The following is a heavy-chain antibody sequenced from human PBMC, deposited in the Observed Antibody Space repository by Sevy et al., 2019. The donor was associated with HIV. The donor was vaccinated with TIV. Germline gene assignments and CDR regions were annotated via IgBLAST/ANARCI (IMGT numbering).Heavy chain of an antibody. CDR2: ISAYNGNT. CDR3: ARAGALWFGESDY. J-gene: IGHJ4*02. Sequence: ASVKVSGKASGYSFTSRGIDWVRQAPGQGLEWLGWISAYNGNTKYGQRLQDRVTMTTDTSASTAYMELRSLRSDDTAVYYCARAGALWFGESDYWGQGTLVTVSS. CDR1: GYSFTSRG. V-gene: IGHV1-18*01. D-gene: IGHD3-10*01.